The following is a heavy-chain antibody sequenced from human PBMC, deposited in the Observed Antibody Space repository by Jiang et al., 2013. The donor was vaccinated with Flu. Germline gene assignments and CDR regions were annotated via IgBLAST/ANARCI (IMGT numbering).Heavy chain of an antibody. CDR3: VRHVDGQSLIAVKTDAFDI. J-gene: IGHJ3*02. D-gene: IGHD6-19*01. Sequence: PGLVKPSETLSLTCTVSGGSIRSYYWSWIRQPPGKGLEWIGYIFYSGSTNYNPSLNSRVSMSVDTSKNQFSLRLSSVTAADTAVYYCVRHVDGQSLIAVKTDAFDIWGQGTMVTVSS. CDR1: GGSIRSYY. V-gene: IGHV4-59*08. CDR2: IFYSGST.